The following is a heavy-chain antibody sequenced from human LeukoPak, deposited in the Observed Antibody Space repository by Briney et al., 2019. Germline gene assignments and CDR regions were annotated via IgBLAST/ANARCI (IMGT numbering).Heavy chain of an antibody. V-gene: IGHV1-2*02. CDR2: SNPNSGGT. D-gene: IGHD3-22*01. CDR3: ASGFNYYDSSGWSSVDAFDI. J-gene: IGHJ3*02. Sequence: APVKVSCKASGYTFTAYYMHWVRQAPGQGVEWMGWSNPNSGGTKYAQKFQGRVTITRDTSISTAYIELSRLRYDDTAVYYCASGFNYYDSSGWSSVDAFDIWGQGTMVTVSS. CDR1: GYTFTAYY.